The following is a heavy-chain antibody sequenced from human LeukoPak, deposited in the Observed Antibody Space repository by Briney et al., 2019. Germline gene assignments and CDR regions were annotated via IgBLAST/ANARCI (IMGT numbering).Heavy chain of an antibody. CDR3: ARDSYYGSGPYYYYYMDV. D-gene: IGHD3-10*01. CDR1: GYTFTCYG. V-gene: IGHV1-18*01. CDR2: FSAYNGNT. J-gene: IGHJ6*03. Sequence: ASVKVACKASGYTFTCYGISWVRQAPGQGLEWMGWFSAYNGNTNYAQKLQGRVTMTTDTSTSTAYMELRSLRSDDTAVYYCARDSYYGSGPYYYYYMDVWGKGTTVTVSS.